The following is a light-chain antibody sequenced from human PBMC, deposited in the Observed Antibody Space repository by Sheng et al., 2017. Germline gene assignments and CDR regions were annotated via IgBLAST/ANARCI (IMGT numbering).Light chain of an antibody. V-gene: IGKV1-33*01. CDR3: QQYDNLPLT. CDR2: DAS. J-gene: IGKJ4*01. CDR1: QDISNY. Sequence: DIQMTQSPSSLSASVGDRVTITCQASQDISNYLNWYQQKPGKAPKLLIYDASNLETGVPSRFSGSGSGTDFTFTISSLQHEDIATYYCQQYDNLPLTFGGGTEGRRSN.